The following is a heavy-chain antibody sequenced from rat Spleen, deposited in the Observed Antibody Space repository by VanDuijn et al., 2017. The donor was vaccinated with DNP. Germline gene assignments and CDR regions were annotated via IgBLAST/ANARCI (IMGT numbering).Heavy chain of an antibody. V-gene: IGHV2-77*01. CDR3: MVSTFAY. D-gene: IGHD1-3*01. CDR1: GLSLTSYD. Sequence: QVQMKETGPGLVQTTQTLSVTCNGYGLSLTSYDVHWVRQAPGKGLEWMRIIWGDGSTNYNTALKSRLSISRDTSKNQVFLTMNSLQTDDTAVYYCMVSTFAYWGQGTLVTVSS. CDR2: IWGDGST. J-gene: IGHJ3*01.